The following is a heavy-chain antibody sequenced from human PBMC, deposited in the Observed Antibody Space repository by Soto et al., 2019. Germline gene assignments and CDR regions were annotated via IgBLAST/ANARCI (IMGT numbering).Heavy chain of an antibody. CDR3: AKDLDNWNYYYGMDV. D-gene: IGHD1-20*01. CDR1: GFTFSSYG. CDR2: ISYDGSNK. J-gene: IGHJ6*02. V-gene: IGHV3-30*18. Sequence: VQLVESGGGVVQPGRSLRLSCAASGFTFSSYGMHWVRQAPGKGLEWVAVISYDGSNKYYADSVKGRFTISRDNSKNTLYLQMNSLRAEDTAVYYCAKDLDNWNYYYGMDVWGQGTTVTVSS.